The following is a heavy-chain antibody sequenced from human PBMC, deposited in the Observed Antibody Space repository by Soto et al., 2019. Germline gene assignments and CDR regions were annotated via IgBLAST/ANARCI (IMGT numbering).Heavy chain of an antibody. CDR1: GFMFSDYA. Sequence: SGGSLRLSCAASGFMFSDYAMTWARQAPGKELEWVSGLLRPGRSTYYADSVKGRFTISGDTSANTVHLQMNSLRAEDTAVYYCASDLVGASDSYGLDVWGQGTPVTVSS. D-gene: IGHD1-26*01. CDR3: ASDLVGASDSYGLDV. J-gene: IGHJ6*02. CDR2: LLRPGRST. V-gene: IGHV3-23*01.